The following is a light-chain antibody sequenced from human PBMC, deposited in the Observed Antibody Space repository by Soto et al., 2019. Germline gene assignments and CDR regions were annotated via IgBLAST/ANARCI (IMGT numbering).Light chain of an antibody. CDR2: GAA. Sequence: EIVLTQSPGTLSLSPGERVTLSCRPSQSVSRNYLAWYQQKPGQAPRLLIYGAASRATGIPDRFSGSGSGADFTLTIIKLEHEDYAVYYCQQYGTSPPRAFGQGTQLEIK. V-gene: IGKV3-20*01. CDR1: QSVSRNY. J-gene: IGKJ2*01. CDR3: QQYGTSPPRA.